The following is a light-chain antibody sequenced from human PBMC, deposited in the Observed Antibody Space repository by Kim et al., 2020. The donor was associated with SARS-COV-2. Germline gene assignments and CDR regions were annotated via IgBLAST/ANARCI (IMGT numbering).Light chain of an antibody. CDR2: AAS. CDR1: QAIRDY. V-gene: IGKV1-27*01. Sequence: GDRVTISCRASQAIRDYVAWYQQKPGKFPKLLIYAASSSQSGVPSRITGSGYGTNFTLTIRSLQPEDAASYYCQKYNAAPIMFGQGTKVDIK. CDR3: QKYNAAPIM. J-gene: IGKJ1*01.